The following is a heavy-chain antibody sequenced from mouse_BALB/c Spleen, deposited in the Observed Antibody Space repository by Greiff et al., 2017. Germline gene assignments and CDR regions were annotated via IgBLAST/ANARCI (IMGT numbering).Heavy chain of an antibody. D-gene: IGHD1-2*01. Sequence: EVKLVESGGDLVKPGGSLKLSCAASGFTFSSYGMSWVRQTPDKRLEWVATISSGGSYTYYPDTVKGRFTISRDNAKNTLYLQMSSLKSEDTAMYYCARPHGFAYAMDYWGQGTSVTVSS. CDR3: ARPHGFAYAMDY. V-gene: IGHV5-6*01. J-gene: IGHJ4*01. CDR2: ISSGGSYT. CDR1: GFTFSSYG.